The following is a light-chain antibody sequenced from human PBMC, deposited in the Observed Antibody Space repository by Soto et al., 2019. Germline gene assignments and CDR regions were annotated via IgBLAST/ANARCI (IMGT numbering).Light chain of an antibody. V-gene: IGKV1-5*01. CDR2: DAS. J-gene: IGKJ1*01. CDR3: QQYNSYSRT. Sequence: DIQMTQSPSTLSASVGDRVTVTCRASQSINTWLAWYQQKPGKAPKLLIYDASSLQSGVPSRFTGRGSGTEFTLTISSLQTDDFATYYCQQYNSYSRTFGQGTKVEIK. CDR1: QSINTW.